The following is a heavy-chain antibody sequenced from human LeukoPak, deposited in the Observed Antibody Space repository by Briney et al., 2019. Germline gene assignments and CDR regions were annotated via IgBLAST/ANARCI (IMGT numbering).Heavy chain of an antibody. CDR2: INHSGST. Sequence: SETLSLTCAVYGGSFSGYYWSWIRQPPGKGLEWIGEINHSGSTNYSPSLKSRVTISVDTSKNQFSLKLSSVTAADTAVYYCAREGHHTGELRTLDYWGQGTLVTVSS. CDR3: AREGHHTGELRTLDY. D-gene: IGHD1-7*01. J-gene: IGHJ4*02. CDR1: GGSFSGYY. V-gene: IGHV4-34*01.